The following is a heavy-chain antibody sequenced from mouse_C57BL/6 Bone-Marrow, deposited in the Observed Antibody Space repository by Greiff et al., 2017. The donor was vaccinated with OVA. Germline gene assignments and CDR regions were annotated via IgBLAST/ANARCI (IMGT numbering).Heavy chain of an antibody. Sequence: QVQLQQSGPELVKPGASVKISCKASGYAFSSSWMNWVKQRPGKGLEWIGRIYPGDGDTNYNGKFKGKATLTADKSSSTAYMQLSSLTSEDSAVYCCARSRKFAYWGQGTLVTVSA. V-gene: IGHV1-82*01. CDR3: ARSRKFAY. CDR1: GYAFSSSW. J-gene: IGHJ3*01. CDR2: IYPGDGDT.